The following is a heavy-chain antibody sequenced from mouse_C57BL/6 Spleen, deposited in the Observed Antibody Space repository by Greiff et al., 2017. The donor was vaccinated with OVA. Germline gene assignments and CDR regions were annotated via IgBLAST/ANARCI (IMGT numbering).Heavy chain of an antibody. J-gene: IGHJ2*01. D-gene: IGHD2-3*01. CDR2: IDTSDSET. CDR1: GYTFTSYW. V-gene: IGHV1-52*01. Sequence: QVQLQQPGAELVRPGSSVKLSCKASGYTFTSYWMHWVKQRPIQGLEWIGNIDTSDSETHYNQKFKDKATLTIDNTSSTAYMQLSSLTSEDSAVYYSARYDGYYVDWGQGTTLTVSS. CDR3: ARYDGYYVD.